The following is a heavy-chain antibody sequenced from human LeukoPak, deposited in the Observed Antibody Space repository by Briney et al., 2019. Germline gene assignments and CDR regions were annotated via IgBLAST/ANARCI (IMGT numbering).Heavy chain of an antibody. V-gene: IGHV1-46*01. Sequence: ASVKVSCKASGYTLTSYYMHWVRQAPGQGLEWMGIIDPSDGSTIYAQKFQGRVTMTRDTSTSTVHMELSSLRSNDTAVYYCTRDESGTRRGWFEYWGQGTLVTVSS. J-gene: IGHJ5*01. CDR2: IDPSDGST. CDR1: GYTLTSYY. CDR3: TRDESGTRRGWFEY.